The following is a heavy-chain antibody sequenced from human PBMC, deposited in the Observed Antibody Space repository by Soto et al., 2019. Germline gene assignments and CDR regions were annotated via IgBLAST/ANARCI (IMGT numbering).Heavy chain of an antibody. CDR3: ARGQRFSDSFDP. J-gene: IGHJ5*02. Sequence: GESLKISCRGSGYDFNTNWFGWVRQLPGRGLEWVGIMYPGDSDTRYNPSLQGHVTLSVDVTVSTAFLQWRSLETSDTGMYYCARGQRFSDSFDPWGQGTLVTVSS. V-gene: IGHV5-51*01. D-gene: IGHD3-3*01. CDR2: MYPGDSDT. CDR1: GYDFNTNW.